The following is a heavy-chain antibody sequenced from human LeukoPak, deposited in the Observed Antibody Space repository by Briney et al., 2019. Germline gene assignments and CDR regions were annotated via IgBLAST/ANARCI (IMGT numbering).Heavy chain of an antibody. Sequence: GGSLRLSCAASGFIFSNAWMSWVRQAPGKGLEWASAISGNGGGTYYADSVKGRFTISRDNSKNTLYLQMNNLRAEDTAVCYCAKETAADSILITVDYWGQGTLVTVSS. V-gene: IGHV3-23*01. D-gene: IGHD1-14*01. CDR2: ISGNGGGT. CDR1: GFIFSNAW. J-gene: IGHJ4*02. CDR3: AKETAADSILITVDY.